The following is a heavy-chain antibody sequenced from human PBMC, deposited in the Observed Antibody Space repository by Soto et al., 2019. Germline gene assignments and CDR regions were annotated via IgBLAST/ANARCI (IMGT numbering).Heavy chain of an antibody. Sequence: EVQVLESGGGLVQPGGSLRLSCEGSGFTVSSHAMTWIRQAPGKGPEWVSTVTADGGTYYADSVKGRFAMSRDTSENTTYLQMNSLGAEDTAAYYCAPHVSCSGGSCQYDAFAIRGQGTMVTVSS. CDR1: GFTVSSHA. J-gene: IGHJ3*02. CDR3: APHVSCSGGSCQYDAFAI. D-gene: IGHD2-15*01. V-gene: IGHV3-23*01. CDR2: VTADGGT.